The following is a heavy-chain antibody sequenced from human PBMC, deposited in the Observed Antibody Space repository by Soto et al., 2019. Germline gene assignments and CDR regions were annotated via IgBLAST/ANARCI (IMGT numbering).Heavy chain of an antibody. Sequence: GGSLRLSCAASGFTFSSYAMSWVRQAPGKGLEWVSAISGGGGSTYYADSVKGRFTISRDNSKNTLYLQMNSLRAEDTAVYYCAKGKGVVVIKYYFDYWGQGTLVTVSS. CDR2: ISGGGGST. J-gene: IGHJ4*02. V-gene: IGHV3-23*01. D-gene: IGHD3-22*01. CDR3: AKGKGVVVIKYYFDY. CDR1: GFTFSSYA.